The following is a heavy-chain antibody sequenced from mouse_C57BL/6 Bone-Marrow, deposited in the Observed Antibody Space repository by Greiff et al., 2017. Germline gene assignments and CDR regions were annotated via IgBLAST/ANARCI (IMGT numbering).Heavy chain of an antibody. Sequence: QVQLQQPGAELVMPGASVKLSCKASGYTFSSYWMHWVKQRPGQGLEWIGEIDPSDSYTNYNQKIKGKSTLTVDQSSSTAYMQLSSLTSEDSAVYYCARSNWDPYYAMDYWGQGTSVTVSS. CDR1: GYTFSSYW. V-gene: IGHV1-69*01. CDR2: IDPSDSYT. J-gene: IGHJ4*01. D-gene: IGHD4-1*01. CDR3: ARSNWDPYYAMDY.